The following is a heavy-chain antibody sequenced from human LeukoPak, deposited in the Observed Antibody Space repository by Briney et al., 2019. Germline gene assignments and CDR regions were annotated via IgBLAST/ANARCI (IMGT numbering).Heavy chain of an antibody. Sequence: GGSLRLSCAASGFTFSSYSMNWVRQAPGKGLEWVSSISSSSYIYYADSVKGRFTISRDNAKNSLYLQMNSLRAEDTAVYYCAREVAAAAGTFLDYWGQGTLVTVSS. D-gene: IGHD6-13*01. CDR1: GFTFSSYS. CDR2: ISSSSYI. CDR3: AREVAAAAGTFLDY. J-gene: IGHJ4*02. V-gene: IGHV3-21*04.